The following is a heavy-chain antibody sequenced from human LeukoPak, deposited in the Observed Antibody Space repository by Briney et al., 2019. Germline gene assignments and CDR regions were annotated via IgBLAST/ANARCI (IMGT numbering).Heavy chain of an antibody. CDR1: EESFSGYY. V-gene: IGHV4-34*01. Sequence: SETLSLTCAVYEESFSGYYCSWIRQPPRKGLEWIGEIDHSGSTNYNPSLQSRVTISVDTSKNQFSLKVSLVSAADTAVYYCARYGSYPEAFDYWGQGTLVTVPS. CDR3: ARYGSYPEAFDY. CDR2: IDHSGST. D-gene: IGHD1-26*01. J-gene: IGHJ4*02.